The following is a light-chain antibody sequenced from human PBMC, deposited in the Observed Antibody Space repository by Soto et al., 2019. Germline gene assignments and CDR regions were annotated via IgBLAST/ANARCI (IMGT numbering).Light chain of an antibody. V-gene: IGLV2-14*01. J-gene: IGLJ1*01. CDR3: SSYTSSSTLEV. CDR2: EVS. Sequence: QSALTRPASVSGSPGQSITISCTGTSSDVGGYNYVSWYQQHPDKAPKLMIYEVSNRPSGVSNRFSGSKSGNTASLTISGLQAEDEADYYCSSYTSSSTLEVFGTGTKVTVL. CDR1: SSDVGGYNY.